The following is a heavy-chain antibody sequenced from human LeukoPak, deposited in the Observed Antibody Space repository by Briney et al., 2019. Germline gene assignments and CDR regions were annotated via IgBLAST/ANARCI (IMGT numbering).Heavy chain of an antibody. Sequence: GGPLRLSCAASGFTFSSYSMNWVRQAPGKGLEWVGFIRSKAYGGTTEYAASVKGRFTISRDDSKSIAYLQMNSLKTEDTAVYYCTRDGNIRYSYGYVGYWGQGTLVTVSS. V-gene: IGHV3-49*04. CDR2: IRSKAYGGTT. CDR1: GFTFSSYS. J-gene: IGHJ4*02. D-gene: IGHD5-18*01. CDR3: TRDGNIRYSYGYVGY.